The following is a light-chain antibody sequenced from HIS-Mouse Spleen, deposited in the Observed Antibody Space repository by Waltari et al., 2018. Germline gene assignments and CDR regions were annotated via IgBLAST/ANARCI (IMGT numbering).Light chain of an antibody. Sequence: SYELTQPHSVSVSQGQTARITCSGDALPKKYAYWYQQKSGQAPVLVIYEDSKRPSGIPERFSGSSSGTMATLTISGAQVEDEADYYCYSTDSSGNHRVFGGGTKLTVL. J-gene: IGLJ2*01. CDR1: ALPKKY. V-gene: IGLV3-10*01. CDR3: YSTDSSGNHRV. CDR2: EDS.